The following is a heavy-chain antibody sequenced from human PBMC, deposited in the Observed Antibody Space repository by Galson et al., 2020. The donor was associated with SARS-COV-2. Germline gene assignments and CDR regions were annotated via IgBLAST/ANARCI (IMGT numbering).Heavy chain of an antibody. CDR3: ARAPVVVPAGPVRGRRVRFDP. D-gene: IGHD2-2*01. CDR2: INHSGST. J-gene: IGHJ5*02. CDR1: GGSFSGYY. Sequence: SETLSLTCAVYGGSFSGYYWSWIRQPPGKGLEWIGEINHSGSTNYNPSLKSRVTISVDTSKNQFSLKLSSVTAADTAVYYCARAPVVVPAGPVRGRRVRFDPWGQGTLVTVSS. V-gene: IGHV4-34*01.